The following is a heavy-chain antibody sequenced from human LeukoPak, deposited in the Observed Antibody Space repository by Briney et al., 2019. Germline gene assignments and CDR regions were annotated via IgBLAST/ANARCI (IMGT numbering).Heavy chain of an antibody. Sequence: GASVTVSCKASGGTFSSYAISWVRQAPGQGLEWMGGIIPIFGTANYAQKFQGRVTITADESTSTAYMELSSLRSEDTAVYYCARDTVVVVAASSYYYYGMDVWGQGTTVTVSS. CDR1: GGTFSSYA. J-gene: IGHJ6*02. CDR2: IIPIFGTA. D-gene: IGHD2-15*01. CDR3: ARDTVVVVAASSYYYYGMDV. V-gene: IGHV1-69*13.